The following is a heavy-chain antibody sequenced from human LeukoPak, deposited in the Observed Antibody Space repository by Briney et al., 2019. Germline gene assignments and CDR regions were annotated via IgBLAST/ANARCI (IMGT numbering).Heavy chain of an antibody. CDR3: ACRGFGELLYFDY. V-gene: IGHV1-69*01. D-gene: IGHD3-10*01. J-gene: IGHJ4*02. CDR1: GGTFSSYA. CDR2: IIPIFGTA. Sequence: GSSVKVSCKASGGTFSSYAISWVRQAPGQGLEWMGGIIPIFGTANYAQKFQGRATITADESTSTAYMELSSLRSEDTAVYYCACRGFGELLYFDYWGQGTLVTVSS.